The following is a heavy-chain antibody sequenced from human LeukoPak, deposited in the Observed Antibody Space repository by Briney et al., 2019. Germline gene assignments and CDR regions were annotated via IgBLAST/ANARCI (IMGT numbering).Heavy chain of an antibody. D-gene: IGHD1-7*01. CDR2: IYSGGST. Sequence: GSLRLSCAASGLIVSNNYMNWVRLAPGKGLEWVSIIYSGGSTHYADSVKGRFTVSRDNSKNTLYLQMNSLRAEDTAVYYCARDKGDWNYGGGAFDYWGQGTLVTVSP. CDR1: GLIVSNNY. J-gene: IGHJ4*02. CDR3: ARDKGDWNYGGGAFDY. V-gene: IGHV3-53*05.